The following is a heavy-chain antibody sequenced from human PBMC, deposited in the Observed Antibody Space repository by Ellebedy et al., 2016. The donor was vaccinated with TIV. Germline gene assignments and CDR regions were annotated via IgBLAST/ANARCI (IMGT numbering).Heavy chain of an antibody. V-gene: IGHV3-53*01. CDR3: ARKTDTTRSGDF. D-gene: IGHD5-18*01. Sequence: GGSLRLSCAASGFTVSNNFMTWVRQAPGKGLEWVSLIYSGGTPMYADSVKGRFTISRDNSKNTLYLQLNSLRVDDTAVYYCARKTDTTRSGDFWGQGTLVTVSS. CDR2: IYSGGTP. J-gene: IGHJ4*02. CDR1: GFTVSNNF.